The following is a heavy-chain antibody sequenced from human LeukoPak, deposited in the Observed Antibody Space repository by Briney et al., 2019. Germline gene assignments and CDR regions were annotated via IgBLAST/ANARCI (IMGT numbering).Heavy chain of an antibody. Sequence: GGSLRLSCAASGFTFSSYAMSLVRQAPGKGLEWVSLISGNGGSTYYADSVKGRFTISRDNSKNTLSLQMNNLRAEDTAVYYCAGTAFYLDYWGQGTLVTVSS. CDR3: AGTAFYLDY. V-gene: IGHV3-23*01. CDR1: GFTFSSYA. D-gene: IGHD2-21*02. J-gene: IGHJ4*02. CDR2: ISGNGGST.